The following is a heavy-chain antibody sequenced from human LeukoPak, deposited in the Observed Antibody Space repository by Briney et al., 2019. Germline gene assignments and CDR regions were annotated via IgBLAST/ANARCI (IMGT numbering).Heavy chain of an antibody. D-gene: IGHD1-26*01. J-gene: IGHJ4*02. CDR1: GGSISSYY. CDR3: ARVSGSYSAYYFDY. V-gene: IGHV4-59*01. Sequence: PSETLSLTCTVSGGSISSYYWSWIRQPPGKGLEWIGYIYYSGSTNYNPSPKSRVTISVDTSKNQFSLKLSSVTAADTAVYYCARVSGSYSAYYFDYWGQGTLVTVSS. CDR2: IYYSGST.